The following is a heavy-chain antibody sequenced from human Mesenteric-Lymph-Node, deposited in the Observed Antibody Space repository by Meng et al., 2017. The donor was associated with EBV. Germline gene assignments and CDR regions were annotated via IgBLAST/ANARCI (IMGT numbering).Heavy chain of an antibody. CDR1: GGSIISSSY. Sequence: QLQRQESGPGLVKPSETLALTCTISGGSIISSSYWGWIRQPPGRGLEWIANIYYSGSAFYNPSLKSRVTMSEDTSKNQFSLKLSSVTAADTAVYYCVRDLHFEMGLRMVRGIIGYWGQGTLVTVSS. CDR3: VRDLHFEMGLRMVRGIIGY. V-gene: IGHV4-39*07. J-gene: IGHJ4*02. CDR2: IYYSGSA. D-gene: IGHD3-10*01.